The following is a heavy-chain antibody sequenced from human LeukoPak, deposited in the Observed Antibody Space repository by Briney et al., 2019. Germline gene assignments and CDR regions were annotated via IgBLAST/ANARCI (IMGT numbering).Heavy chain of an antibody. CDR3: ARDPEYSSSGGDY. CDR2: INPNSGGT. Sequence: ASVKVSCKASGYTFTGYYMHWVRQAPGQGLEWMGWINPNSGGTNYAQKFQGRVTMTRDTSISTAYMELSRLRSDDTAVYYCARDPEYSSSGGDYWGQGTLVTVSS. D-gene: IGHD6-6*01. V-gene: IGHV1-2*02. J-gene: IGHJ4*02. CDR1: GYTFTGYY.